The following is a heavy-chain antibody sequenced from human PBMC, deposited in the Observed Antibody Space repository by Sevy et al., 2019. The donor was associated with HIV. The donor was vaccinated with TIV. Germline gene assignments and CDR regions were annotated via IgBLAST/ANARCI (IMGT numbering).Heavy chain of an antibody. V-gene: IGHV4-39*01. CDR1: GVSISSYSYY. CDR3: ARHRVFSQLEALDI. Sequence: SETLSLICSVSGVSISSYSYYWGWVRQPPEEGLEWIGSVFYTGSTYYNPSLKTRVSISVDTSKNLFSVGLDSVTAADTAVYYCARHRVFSQLEALDIWGQGTMVTVSS. D-gene: IGHD1-1*01. J-gene: IGHJ3*02. CDR2: VFYTGST.